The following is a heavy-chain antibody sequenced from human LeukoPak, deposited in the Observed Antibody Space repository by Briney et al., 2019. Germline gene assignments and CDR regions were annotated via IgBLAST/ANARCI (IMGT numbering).Heavy chain of an antibody. J-gene: IGHJ4*02. D-gene: IGHD3-22*01. V-gene: IGHV3-23*01. CDR3: AKVYDSSGYYYVNADY. CDR1: GFTFSSYA. CDR2: ISGSGGST. Sequence: PGGSLRLSCAASGFTFSSYAMSWVRQAPGKGLEWVSAISGSGGSTYYADSVKGRFTISRDNSKNTLYLQMNSLRAEDTAVYYCAKVYDSSGYYYVNADYWGQGTLVTVSS.